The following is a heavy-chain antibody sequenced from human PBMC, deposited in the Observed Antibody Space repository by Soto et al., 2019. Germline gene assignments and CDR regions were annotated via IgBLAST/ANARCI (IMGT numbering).Heavy chain of an antibody. D-gene: IGHD6-19*01. J-gene: IGHJ4*02. Sequence: QVQLQESGPGLVKPSGTLSLTCAVSGDSVSSPYYWCWVRQPPGKGLEWIGEVFHTGTTSYNPSLRSRVTISMDKSNKQFFLDLSSVTAADTAVYYCARSAGWYAVHSWGPGTLVHVSS. CDR2: VFHTGTT. CDR3: ARSAGWYAVHS. CDR1: GDSVSSPYY. V-gene: IGHV4-4*02.